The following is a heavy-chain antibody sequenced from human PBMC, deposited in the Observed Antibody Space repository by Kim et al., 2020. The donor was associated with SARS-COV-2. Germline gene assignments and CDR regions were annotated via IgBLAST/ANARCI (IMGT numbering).Heavy chain of an antibody. V-gene: IGHV4-39*01. CDR1: GGSISSSSYY. CDR2: IYYSGST. CDR3: ARHGGDFWSGYEVYNWFDP. J-gene: IGHJ5*02. Sequence: SETLSLTCTVSGGSISSSSYYWGWIRQPPGKGLEWIGSIYYSGSTYYNPSLKSRVTISVDTSKNQFSLKLSSVTAADTAVYYCARHGGDFWSGYEVYNWFDPWGQGTLVTVSS. D-gene: IGHD3-3*01.